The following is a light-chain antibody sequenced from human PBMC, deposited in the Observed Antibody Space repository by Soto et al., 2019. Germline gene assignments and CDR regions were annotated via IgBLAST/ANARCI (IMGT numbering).Light chain of an antibody. CDR1: STDVGAYNY. J-gene: IGLJ2*01. CDR2: EVS. V-gene: IGLV2-14*01. Sequence: QSALTQPPSASGSPGQSVTISCTGTSTDVGAYNYVSWYQQHPGKAPKLMIYEVSNRPSGVSNRFSGSKSGNTASLTISGLQAEDEADYYCSSYTSSSTLEFGGGTKLTVL. CDR3: SSYTSSSTLE.